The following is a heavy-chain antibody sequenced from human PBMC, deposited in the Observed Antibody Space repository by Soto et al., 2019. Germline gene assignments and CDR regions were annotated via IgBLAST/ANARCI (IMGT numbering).Heavy chain of an antibody. Sequence: PSETLSLTCTVSGGSISNYYWSWIRQPPGKGLEWIGFIYYSGSTNYNPSPKSRVTISVDTSKNQFSLKLSSVTAADTAVYYCARDYRSSWYGGNYYYYGMDVWGQGTTVTVSS. CDR2: IYYSGST. V-gene: IGHV4-59*01. J-gene: IGHJ6*02. D-gene: IGHD6-13*01. CDR1: GGSISNYY. CDR3: ARDYRSSWYGGNYYYYGMDV.